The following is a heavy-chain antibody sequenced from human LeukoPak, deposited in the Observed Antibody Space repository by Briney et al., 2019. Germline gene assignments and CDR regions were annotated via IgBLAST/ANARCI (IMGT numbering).Heavy chain of an antibody. J-gene: IGHJ4*02. CDR1: GFTVSNNY. Sequence: GGSLRLSCVASGFTVSNNYMNWVRQAPGKGLEWVSVIYADGSTSYADSVKGRFIISRDTSKNTLYLQMHGLRAEDTAVYYCARDIVALVAYWGQGTLVTVSS. CDR2: IYADGST. V-gene: IGHV3-53*01. D-gene: IGHD3-22*01. CDR3: ARDIVALVAY.